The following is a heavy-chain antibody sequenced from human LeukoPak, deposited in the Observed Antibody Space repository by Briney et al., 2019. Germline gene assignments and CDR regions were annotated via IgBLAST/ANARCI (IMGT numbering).Heavy chain of an antibody. D-gene: IGHD1-26*01. CDR2: IIPNFGTA. J-gene: IGHJ6*03. CDR1: GCTFSSYA. CDR3: ARDPVIVGAKLSYYYYYMDV. V-gene: IGHV1-69*13. Sequence: ASVKVSCKASGCTFSSYAISWVRQAPGQGLEWMGGIIPNFGTANYAQKFQGRVTITADESPSTAYMELSSLRSEDTAVYYCARDPVIVGAKLSYYYYYMDVWGKGTTVTVSS.